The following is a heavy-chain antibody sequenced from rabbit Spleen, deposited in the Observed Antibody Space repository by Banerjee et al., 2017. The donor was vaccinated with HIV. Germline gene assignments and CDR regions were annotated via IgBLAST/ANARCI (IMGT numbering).Heavy chain of an antibody. V-gene: IGHV1S40*01. Sequence: QSLEVSGGDLVKPGASLTLTCTASGFSFSSVHWIYWVRQAPGKGLEWIGTIYAGTTGTIDYASWAKGRFTISKTSSTTVTLQMTSLTAADTASYFCARDTSSSFSSYGMDLWGPGPLVTVS. J-gene: IGHJ6*01. D-gene: IGHD1-1*01. CDR1: GFSFSSVHW. CDR2: IYAGTTGTI. CDR3: ARDTSSSFSSYGMDL.